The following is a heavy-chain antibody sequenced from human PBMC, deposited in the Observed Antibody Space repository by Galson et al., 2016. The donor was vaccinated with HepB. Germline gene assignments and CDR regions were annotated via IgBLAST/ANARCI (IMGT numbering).Heavy chain of an antibody. J-gene: IGHJ4*02. V-gene: IGHV3-15*01. CDR3: ATYGSGRKVDY. CDR1: GFTFTDAW. CDR2: IKSKTDAGTT. D-gene: IGHD3-10*01. Sequence: SLRLSCAASGFTFTDAWMTWVRQAPGKGLEWVGRIKSKTDAGTTDYAAPVKGRFTISRDDSKNTLYLRMNSLKTEDTAVYYCATYGSGRKVDYWGQGTLVTVSS.